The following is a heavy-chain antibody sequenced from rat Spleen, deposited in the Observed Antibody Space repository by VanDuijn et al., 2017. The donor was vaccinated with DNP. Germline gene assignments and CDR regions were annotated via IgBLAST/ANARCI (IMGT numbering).Heavy chain of an antibody. CDR1: GFTFSDYY. J-gene: IGHJ3*01. CDR2: ISYHGGNA. CDR3: ARWKLTRNSGWFAY. D-gene: IGHD1-7*01. V-gene: IGHV5-22*01. Sequence: EVRLVESGGDLVQPGRSLKLSCAASGFTFSDYYMAWVRQAPTEGLECVAYISYHGGNAYYGDSVKGRFTVSRDNAKSTLYLQMNSLRSEDSATYYCARWKLTRNSGWFAYWGQGTLVTVSS.